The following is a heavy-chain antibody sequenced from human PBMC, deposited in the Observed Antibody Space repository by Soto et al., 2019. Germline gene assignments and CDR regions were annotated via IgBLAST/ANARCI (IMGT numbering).Heavy chain of an antibody. J-gene: IGHJ3*02. CDR1: GFYISSYY. D-gene: IGHD5-12*01. V-gene: IGHV4-59*01. CDR2: IYYSGST. CDR3: ARGVEMATIMDAFDI. Sequence: SETLSLTCPFSGFYISSYYWSWIRQPPGKGLEWIGYIYYSGSTNYNPSLKSRVTISVDTSKNQFSLKLSSVTAADTAVYYCARGVEMATIMDAFDIWGQGTMVTVSS.